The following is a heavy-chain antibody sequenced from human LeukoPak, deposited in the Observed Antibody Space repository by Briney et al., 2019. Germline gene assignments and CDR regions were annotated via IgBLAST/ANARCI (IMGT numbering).Heavy chain of an antibody. CDR3: AKDSPDRFDP. D-gene: IGHD1-14*01. J-gene: IGHJ5*02. Sequence: PGGSLRLSCAASEFTFSSYAMHWVRQAPGKGLDWVAVISYDGSNKYYADSVKGRFTISRDNSKNTLYLQMNSLRAEDTAVYYCAKDSPDRFDPWGQGTLVTVSS. CDR1: EFTFSSYA. V-gene: IGHV3-30-3*01. CDR2: ISYDGSNK.